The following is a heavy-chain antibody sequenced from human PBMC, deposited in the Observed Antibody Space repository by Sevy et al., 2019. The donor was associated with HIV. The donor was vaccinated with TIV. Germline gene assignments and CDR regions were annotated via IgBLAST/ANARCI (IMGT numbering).Heavy chain of an antibody. J-gene: IGHJ3*02. V-gene: IGHV1-46*01. CDR2: INPSGGST. CDR1: GYTFTSYY. D-gene: IGHD1-26*01. Sequence: ASVKVSCKASGYTFTSYYMHWVRQAPGQGLEWMGIINPSGGSTSYAQKFQGRVTMTRDTSTSTVYMELSSLRSEDTAVYYCAGERGGEVGVDAFDIWGQGTMVTVSS. CDR3: AGERGGEVGVDAFDI.